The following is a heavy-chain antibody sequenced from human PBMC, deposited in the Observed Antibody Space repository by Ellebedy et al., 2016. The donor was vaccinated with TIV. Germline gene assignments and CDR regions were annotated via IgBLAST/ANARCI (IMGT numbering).Heavy chain of an antibody. CDR2: IYYSGIT. CDR1: GGSITNYY. V-gene: IGHV4-59*01. J-gene: IGHJ5*02. CDR3: ERHARSGYYQYFDP. D-gene: IGHD3-22*01. Sequence: MPSETLSLTCTVSGGSITNYYCSWIRQPPGKGLEWIGYIYYSGITNYNPSLETRVTMSVDRSKNQFSLELSSVTAADTAVYYCERHARSGYYQYFDPWGQGTRVTVSS.